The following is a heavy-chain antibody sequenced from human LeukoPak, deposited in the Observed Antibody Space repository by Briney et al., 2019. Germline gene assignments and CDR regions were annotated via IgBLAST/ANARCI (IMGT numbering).Heavy chain of an antibody. CDR2: ISYSGST. D-gene: IGHD6-6*01. J-gene: IGHJ4*02. CDR1: GGSITVYY. Sequence: SETLSLTRSVSGGSITVYYWNWIRQSPGKGLEWIGCISYSGSTNYNPSLKSRVTISIDTSKNRFSLKVSSVIAADTAMYYCARGGSRSYTSSTLDYWGQGTLVTVSS. V-gene: IGHV4-59*12. CDR3: ARGGSRSYTSSTLDY.